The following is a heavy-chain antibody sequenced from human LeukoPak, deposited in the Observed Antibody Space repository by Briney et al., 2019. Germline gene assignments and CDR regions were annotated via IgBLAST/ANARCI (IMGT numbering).Heavy chain of an antibody. J-gene: IGHJ4*02. V-gene: IGHV3-21*01. Sequence: GGSLRLSCAASGFTFSSYSMNWVRQAPGKGLEWVSSISSSSSYIYYADSVKGRFTISRDNAKNSLYLQMNSLRAEDTAVYYCARDNVSGSSLDYWGQGTLVTVSS. D-gene: IGHD1-26*01. CDR1: GFTFSSYS. CDR2: ISSSSSYI. CDR3: ARDNVSGSSLDY.